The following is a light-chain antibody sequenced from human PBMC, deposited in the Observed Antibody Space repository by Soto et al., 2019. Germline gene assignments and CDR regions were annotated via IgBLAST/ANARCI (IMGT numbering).Light chain of an antibody. CDR3: QQAHNWPLT. V-gene: IGKV3-15*01. CDR1: QSINSE. CDR2: GAS. J-gene: IGKJ2*01. Sequence: EIVMTQSPATLSLSPGERAALSCRASQSINSELAWYQQKPGQPPRLLIYGASTRATGVPPRFTSSESGSELTLKIRGLQSEDFAVYYCQQAHNWPLTFGQATSLDI.